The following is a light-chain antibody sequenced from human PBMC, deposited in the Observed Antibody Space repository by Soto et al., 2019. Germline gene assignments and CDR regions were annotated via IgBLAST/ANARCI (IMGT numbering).Light chain of an antibody. J-gene: IGKJ3*01. CDR2: GAS. Sequence: EIVLTQSPGTLSLSPGERATLSCRASQSVSNNYLAWYQQKPGQAPRLLIYGASSMATGIPDRFSGSGSGTDFTLTISRLEPEDFAVYYCQQYGSSPFSFGPGTKVDIK. CDR3: QQYGSSPFS. CDR1: QSVSNNY. V-gene: IGKV3-20*01.